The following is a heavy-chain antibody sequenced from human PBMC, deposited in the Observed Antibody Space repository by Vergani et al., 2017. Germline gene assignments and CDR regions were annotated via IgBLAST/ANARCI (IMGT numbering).Heavy chain of an antibody. CDR1: GGSFSGYY. Sequence: QVQLQQWGAGLLKPSETLSLTCAVYGGSFSGYYWSWIRQPPGKGLEWIGEINHSGSTNYNPSLKSRVTISVDTSKNQFSLKLSSVTAADTAVYYWARGIAAYYYYYYYMDVWDKGTTVTVSS. V-gene: IGHV4-34*01. D-gene: IGHD6-25*01. CDR2: INHSGST. J-gene: IGHJ6*03. CDR3: ARGIAAYYYYYYYMDV.